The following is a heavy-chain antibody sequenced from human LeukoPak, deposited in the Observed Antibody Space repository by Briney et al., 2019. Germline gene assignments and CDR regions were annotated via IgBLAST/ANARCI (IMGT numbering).Heavy chain of an antibody. D-gene: IGHD2-21*02. Sequence: ASVKVSCKASGYTFTDYYIHWVRQAPGQGLECMGWINPNTGGTNYAQKFQGRVTMTRDTSISTAYMELSSLRPDDTAVYSCARGVTARGFYYYMDIWGNGTTVTISS. CDR1: GYTFTDYY. J-gene: IGHJ6*03. CDR2: INPNTGGT. CDR3: ARGVTARGFYYYMDI. V-gene: IGHV1-2*02.